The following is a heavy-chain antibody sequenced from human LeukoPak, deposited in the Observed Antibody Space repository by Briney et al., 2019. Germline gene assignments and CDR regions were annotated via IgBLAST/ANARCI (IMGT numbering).Heavy chain of an antibody. V-gene: IGHV3-48*02. Sequence: GGSLRLSRAASGFTFSNYIMNWVRQAPGKGLEWVSYISSSGSAIYYTDSVKGRFTISRDNAKNSLYLQMNSLRDEDTAVYYCARDSGYGTYPYFFDYWGQGTLVTVSS. CDR1: GFTFSNYI. CDR2: ISSSGSAI. CDR3: ARDSGYGTYPYFFDY. J-gene: IGHJ4*02. D-gene: IGHD5-12*01.